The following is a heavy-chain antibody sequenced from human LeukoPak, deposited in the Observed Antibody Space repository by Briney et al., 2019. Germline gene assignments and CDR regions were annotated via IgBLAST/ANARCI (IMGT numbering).Heavy chain of an antibody. CDR2: IYHSGST. V-gene: IGHV4-38-2*02. Sequence: SETLSLTCTVSGYSISSGYYWGWIRQPPGKGLEWIGSIYHSGSTYYNPSLKSRVTISVDTSKNQFSLKLSSVTAADTAVYYCARDYYDFWSGYYSGNWFDPWGQGTLVTVSS. J-gene: IGHJ5*02. CDR3: ARDYYDFWSGYYSGNWFDP. CDR1: GYSISSGYY. D-gene: IGHD3-3*01.